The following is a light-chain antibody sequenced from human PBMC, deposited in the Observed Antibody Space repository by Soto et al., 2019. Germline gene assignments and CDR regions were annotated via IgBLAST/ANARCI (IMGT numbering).Light chain of an antibody. CDR3: TSYTRDTALV. CDR1: SSDVGTYNY. V-gene: IGLV2-14*01. CDR2: DVS. J-gene: IGLJ1*01. Sequence: QSVLTQPASVSGSPGQSITISCTGPSSDVGTYNYVSWYQHHPGKAPKLIIYDVSNRPSGVSNRFSGSKSGSTASLTISGLQAEDEADYHCTSYTRDTALVFGTGTKVTV.